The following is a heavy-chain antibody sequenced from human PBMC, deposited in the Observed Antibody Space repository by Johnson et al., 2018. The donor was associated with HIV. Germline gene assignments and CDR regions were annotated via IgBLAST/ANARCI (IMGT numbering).Heavy chain of an antibody. CDR3: AKERTAMVTPFDA. Sequence: QEKLVESGGGVVQPGGSLRLSCAASGFTFSTYNMHWVRHAPGRGLEWVAFISYSGSDTSYVDSVKGRFTVSRDNSENTLFLQMNSLRDEDTAVYYCAKERTAMVTPFDAWGQGTRVTVSS. CDR2: ISYSGSDT. D-gene: IGHD5-18*01. V-gene: IGHV3-30*02. CDR1: GFTFSTYN. J-gene: IGHJ3*01.